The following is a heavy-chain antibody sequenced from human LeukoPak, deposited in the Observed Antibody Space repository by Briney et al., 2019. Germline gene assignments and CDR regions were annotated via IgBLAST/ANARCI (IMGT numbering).Heavy chain of an antibody. CDR1: GFTFSSYA. D-gene: IGHD4-17*01. Sequence: GGSLRLSCAASGFTFSSYAMSWVRQAPGKGLEWVSAISGSGGSTYYADSVKGRFIISRDNSKNTLYLQMNSLRAEDTAVYYCATQATVTSHYYFDYWGQGTLVTVSS. CDR2: ISGSGGST. J-gene: IGHJ4*02. CDR3: ATQATVTSHYYFDY. V-gene: IGHV3-23*01.